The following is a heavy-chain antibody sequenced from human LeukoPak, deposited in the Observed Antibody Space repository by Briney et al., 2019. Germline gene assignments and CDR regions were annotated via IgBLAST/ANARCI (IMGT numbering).Heavy chain of an antibody. CDR3: ARRTTGTSSVWFDP. CDR1: GYSFTSYW. D-gene: IGHD1-1*01. CDR2: IYPSDSDT. Sequence: GESLKISCQGSGYSFTSYWIGWVRQMPGRGLEWMGIIYPSDSDTRYSPSFQGQVTISADKSISTAYLQWSSLKASDTAMYYCARRTTGTSSVWFDPWGQGTLVTVSS. V-gene: IGHV5-51*01. J-gene: IGHJ5*02.